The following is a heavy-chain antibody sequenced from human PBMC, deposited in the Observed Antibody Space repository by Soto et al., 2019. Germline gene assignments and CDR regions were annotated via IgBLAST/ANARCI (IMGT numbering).Heavy chain of an antibody. CDR3: AKANAHIPFDS. D-gene: IGHD2-21*01. V-gene: IGHV3-30*18. CDR2: ISYDGSSQ. CDR1: GFTFSSDG. J-gene: IGHJ4*02. Sequence: QVQLVESGGGVVQPGRSLRLSCAASGFTFSSDGMHWVRQAPGKGLEWVAVISYDGSSQYYAVSVQGRFAISRDNSKNTLYLQMNSLRPEDTALYCCAKANAHIPFDSWGQGTLVTVSS.